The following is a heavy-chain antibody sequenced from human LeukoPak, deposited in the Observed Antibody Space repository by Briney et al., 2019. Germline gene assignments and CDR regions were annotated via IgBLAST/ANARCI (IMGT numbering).Heavy chain of an antibody. CDR3: ARHSLGNLFDY. V-gene: IGHV4-39*01. Sequence: SETLSLTCTVSGGSISSYYWGWIRQPPGKGLEWIGSIYYSGSTYYNPSLKGRVTISVDTSKNQFSLKLSSVTAADTSVYYCARHSLGNLFDYWGRGTLVTVSS. J-gene: IGHJ4*02. D-gene: IGHD7-27*01. CDR2: IYYSGST. CDR1: GGSISSYY.